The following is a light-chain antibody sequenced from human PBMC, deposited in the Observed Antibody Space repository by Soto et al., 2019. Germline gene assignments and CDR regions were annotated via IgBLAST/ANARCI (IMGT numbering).Light chain of an antibody. CDR1: QSLRSDF. CDR2: ASS. V-gene: IGKV3-20*01. J-gene: IGKJ2*01. CDR3: QQFGISPRT. Sequence: EIVLTQSPGTLSLFPGERATLSCRASQSLRSDFVAWYQQKPGQAPRLLIYASSTRATGIPDRFSGSGSGTDFNITITRLEPEDFAVYYCQQFGISPRTFGQGTKLE.